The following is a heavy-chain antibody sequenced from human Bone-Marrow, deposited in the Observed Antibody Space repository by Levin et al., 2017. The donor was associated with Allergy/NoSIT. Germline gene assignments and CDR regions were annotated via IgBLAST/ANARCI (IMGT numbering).Heavy chain of an antibody. CDR3: AKGGMAAAGSRTDS. Sequence: GESLKISCGASGFTFGSYAMSWVRQAPGKGLEWVSGISGSGAYTYYANSVKGRFSISRDNSKNTLYLQLNTLRAGDTAVYYCAKGGMAAAGSRTDSWGQGTLVTVSS. D-gene: IGHD6-13*01. CDR2: ISGSGAYT. V-gene: IGHV3-23*01. CDR1: GFTFGSYA. J-gene: IGHJ4*02.